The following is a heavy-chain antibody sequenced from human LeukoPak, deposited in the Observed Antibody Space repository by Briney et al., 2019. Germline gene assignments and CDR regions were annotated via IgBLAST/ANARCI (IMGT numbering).Heavy chain of an antibody. CDR2: IYTSGST. V-gene: IGHV4-61*02. CDR1: GGSISSGSYY. J-gene: IGHJ6*03. D-gene: IGHD6-13*01. CDR3: AGYSSSWYGVLDYYYYMDV. Sequence: SETLSLTCTVSGGSISSGSYYWSWIRQPAGKGLEWIGRIYTSGSTNYNPSLKSRVTISVDTSKNQFSLKLSSVTAADTAVYYCAGYSSSWYGVLDYYYYMDVWGKGTTVTVSS.